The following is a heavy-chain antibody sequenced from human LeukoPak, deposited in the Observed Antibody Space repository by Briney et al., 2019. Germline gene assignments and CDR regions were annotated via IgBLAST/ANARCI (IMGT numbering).Heavy chain of an antibody. V-gene: IGHV3-7*03. CDR2: IKQDGSEK. Sequence: PGGSLRLSCAASGFTVSSYWMSWVRQAPGKGLEWVANIKQDGSEKYYVDSVKGRFTISGDNAKNSLYLQMNSLKTEDTAVYYCTTDQSSGWYGVWDYWGQGTLVTVSS. J-gene: IGHJ4*02. CDR3: TTDQSSGWYGVWDY. CDR1: GFTVSSYW. D-gene: IGHD6-19*01.